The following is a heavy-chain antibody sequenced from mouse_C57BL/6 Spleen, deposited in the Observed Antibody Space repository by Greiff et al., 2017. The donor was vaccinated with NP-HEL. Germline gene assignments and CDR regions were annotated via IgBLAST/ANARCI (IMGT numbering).Heavy chain of an antibody. CDR3: AREDYDYDGAWFAY. V-gene: IGHV3-1*01. Sequence: EVKLQESGPGMVKPSQSLSLTCTVTGYSITSGYDWHWIRHFPGNKLEWMGYISYSGSTNYNPSLKSRISITHDTSKNHFFLKLNSVTTEDTATYYWAREDYDYDGAWFAYWGQGTLVTVSA. D-gene: IGHD2-4*01. CDR2: ISYSGST. J-gene: IGHJ3*01. CDR1: GYSITSGYD.